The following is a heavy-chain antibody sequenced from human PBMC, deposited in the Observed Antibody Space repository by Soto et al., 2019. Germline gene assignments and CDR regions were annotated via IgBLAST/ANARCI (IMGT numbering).Heavy chain of an antibody. V-gene: IGHV4-59*01. Sequence: SETLSLTCDISGASITTYYWSWIRQAPQKGLEWIGNVYHTGTTDYNSSLKSRVTISVDTSKNQFSLNMNSMTAADTAVYYCARRLFGSGWTLDSWGQGALVTVSS. CDR1: GASITTYY. J-gene: IGHJ4*02. CDR3: ARRLFGSGWTLDS. D-gene: IGHD6-19*01. CDR2: VYHTGTT.